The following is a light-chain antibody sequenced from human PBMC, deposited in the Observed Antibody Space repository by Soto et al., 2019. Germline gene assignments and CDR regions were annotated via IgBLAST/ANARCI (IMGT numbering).Light chain of an antibody. Sequence: QSVLTQPRSVSAAPGQEVTISGSGRSSNIGNNYVSWYQQLPGTAPKLLIFDNNRRPSGIPDRFSASKSGTSATLGISGLQTGDEANYYCGTWDTSLTAAVFGGGTKLTVL. J-gene: IGLJ2*01. CDR2: DNN. CDR3: GTWDTSLTAAV. V-gene: IGLV1-51*01. CDR1: SSNIGNNY.